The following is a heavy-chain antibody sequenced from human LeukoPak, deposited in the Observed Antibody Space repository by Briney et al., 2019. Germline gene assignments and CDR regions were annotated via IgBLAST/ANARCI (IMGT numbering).Heavy chain of an antibody. J-gene: IGHJ3*02. D-gene: IGHD3-10*01. Sequence: GGSLRLSCAASGFTFSSYAMTWVRQAPGKGLEWVSSFSFNGESTYYADSVKGRFTISRDNAKNSLYLQMNSLRAEDTAVYYCARKMMVRGAQEAFDIWGQGTMVTVSS. CDR3: ARKMMVRGAQEAFDI. CDR1: GFTFSSYA. V-gene: IGHV3-23*01. CDR2: FSFNGEST.